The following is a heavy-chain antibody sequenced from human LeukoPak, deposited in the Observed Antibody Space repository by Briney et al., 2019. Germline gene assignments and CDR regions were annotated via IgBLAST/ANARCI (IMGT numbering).Heavy chain of an antibody. D-gene: IGHD3-10*02. CDR3: AELGITMIGGV. J-gene: IGHJ6*04. CDR1: GFTFSSYE. Sequence: GGCLRLSCAASGFTFSSYEMNWVRQAPGQGLEWVSYISSSGSTIYYADSVKGRFTISRDNAKNSLYLQMNSLRAEDTAVYSCAELGITMIGGVWGKGTTVTISS. V-gene: IGHV3-48*03. CDR2: ISSSGSTI.